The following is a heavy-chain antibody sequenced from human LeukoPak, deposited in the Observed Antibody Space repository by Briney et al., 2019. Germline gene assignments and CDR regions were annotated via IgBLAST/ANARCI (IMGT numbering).Heavy chain of an antibody. D-gene: IGHD1-26*01. CDR3: ARDGYSGSYYRLYYFFMDV. V-gene: IGHV3-23*01. Sequence: PGGSLRLSCAASGFTLSSYSMNWVRQAPGKGLERVSAISGSGGSTYYADSVKGRFTISRDNSKNTLYLQMNSLRAEDTAVYYCARDGYSGSYYRLYYFFMDVWGKGTTVTVSS. CDR2: ISGSGGST. CDR1: GFTLSSYS. J-gene: IGHJ6*03.